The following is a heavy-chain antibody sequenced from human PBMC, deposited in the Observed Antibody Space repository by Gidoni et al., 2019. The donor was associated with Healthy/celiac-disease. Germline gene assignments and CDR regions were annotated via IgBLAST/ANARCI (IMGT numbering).Heavy chain of an antibody. CDR3: TRDGGDYGDYNNWFDP. D-gene: IGHD4-17*01. CDR1: GFTFGDYA. J-gene: IGHJ5*02. CDR2: IRSKADGGTT. Sequence: EVQLVESGGGLVQQGRSLRLSCTASGFTFGDYAMSGVRQAPGKGLEWVGFIRSKADGGTTEYAASVKGRFTISRDDSKSIAYLQMNSLKTEDTAVYYCTRDGGDYGDYNNWFDPWGQGTLVTVSS. V-gene: IGHV3-49*04.